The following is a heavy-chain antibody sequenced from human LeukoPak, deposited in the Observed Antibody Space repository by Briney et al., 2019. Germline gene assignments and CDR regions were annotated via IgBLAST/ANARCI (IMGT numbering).Heavy chain of an antibody. CDR3: AREGVKQQMVFDY. D-gene: IGHD6-13*01. V-gene: IGHV3-7*01. J-gene: IGHJ4*02. CDR1: GFTFSSYW. CDR2: IKQDGSEK. Sequence: GGSLRLSCADSGFTFSSYWMSWVRQAPGKGPEWVANIKQDGSEKYYVDSVKGRFTISRDNAKNSLHLQMNSLRAEDTAVYYCAREGVKQQMVFDYWGQGTLVTVSS.